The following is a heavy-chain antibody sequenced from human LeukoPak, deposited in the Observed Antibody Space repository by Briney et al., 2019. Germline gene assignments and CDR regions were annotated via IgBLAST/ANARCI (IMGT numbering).Heavy chain of an antibody. CDR3: ARIGRTWIQLWFDAFDI. Sequence: SVKVSCKASGYTFTGYYIHWVRQAPGQGLEWMGGIIPIFGTANYAQKFQGRVTITTDESTSTAYMELSSLRSEDTAVYYCARIGRTWIQLWFDAFDIWGQGTMVTVSS. J-gene: IGHJ3*02. D-gene: IGHD5-18*01. V-gene: IGHV1-69*05. CDR1: GYTFTGYY. CDR2: IIPIFGTA.